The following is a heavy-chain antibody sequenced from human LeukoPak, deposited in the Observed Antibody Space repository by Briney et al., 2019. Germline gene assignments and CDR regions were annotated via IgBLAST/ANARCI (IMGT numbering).Heavy chain of an antibody. J-gene: IGHJ4*02. V-gene: IGHV4-30-2*01. D-gene: IGHD3-10*01. CDR1: GGSISSGGYS. CDR3: ASGITMVRGALFDY. CDR2: IYHSGST. Sequence: TSETLSLTCAVSGGSISSGGYSWSWIRQPPGKGLEWIGYIYHSGSTYYNPSLKSRVTISVDRSKNQFSLKLSSVTAADTAVYYCASGITMVRGALFDYWGQGTLVTVSS.